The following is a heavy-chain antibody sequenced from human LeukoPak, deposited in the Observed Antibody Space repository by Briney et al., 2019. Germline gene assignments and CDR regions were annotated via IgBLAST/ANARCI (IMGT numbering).Heavy chain of an antibody. CDR1: GGSISTSTYY. Sequence: SETLSLTCTVSGGSISTSTYYWGWIRQPPGKGLEWIGSIYYSGSTYYNPSLKSRVTISVDTSKNQFSLKLSSVTSADTAVYYCARSMGGALSFDYWGQGTLVTVSS. J-gene: IGHJ4*02. CDR3: ARSMGGALSFDY. D-gene: IGHD3-16*02. CDR2: IYYSGST. V-gene: IGHV4-39*01.